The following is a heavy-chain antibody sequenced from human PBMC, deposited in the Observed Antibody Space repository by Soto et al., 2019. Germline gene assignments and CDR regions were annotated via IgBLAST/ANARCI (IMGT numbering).Heavy chain of an antibody. CDR3: ARLRMAAAGTDWFDP. D-gene: IGHD6-13*01. Sequence: PSETLSLTCTVSGGSISSSSYYWCWIRQPPGKGLEWIGSIYYSGSTYYNPSLKSRVTISVDTSKNQFSLKLSSVTAADTAVYYCARLRMAAAGTDWFDPWGQGXLVTVYS. V-gene: IGHV4-39*01. CDR2: IYYSGST. CDR1: GGSISSSSYY. J-gene: IGHJ5*02.